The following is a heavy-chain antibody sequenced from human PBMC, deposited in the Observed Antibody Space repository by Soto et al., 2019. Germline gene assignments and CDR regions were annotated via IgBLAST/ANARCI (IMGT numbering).Heavy chain of an antibody. CDR1: GGSISPSNW. J-gene: IGHJ4*02. CDR3: ARARATIAAAAIFDC. CDR2: VYRTGST. V-gene: IGHV4-4*02. Sequence: SETLSPTCAVSGGSISPSNWWRWVRQPPGKGLEWIGEVYRTGSTNYNPSLESRLTISVDKSKNQFSLKLTSVTAADTAVYYCARARATIAAAAIFDCWGQGTLVTVS. D-gene: IGHD6-13*01.